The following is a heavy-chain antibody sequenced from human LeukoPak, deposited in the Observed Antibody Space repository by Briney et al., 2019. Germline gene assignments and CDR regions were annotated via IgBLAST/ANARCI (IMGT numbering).Heavy chain of an antibody. V-gene: IGHV3-21*01. CDR1: GFTFSSYS. J-gene: IGHJ6*02. D-gene: IGHD2-15*01. CDR3: ARSIVVVVAATVNYYGMDV. CDR2: ISSSSSYI. Sequence: GGSLRLSCAASGFTFSSYSMNWVRQAPGKGLERVSSISSSSSYIYYADSVKGRFTISRDNAKNSLYLQMNSLRAEDTAVYYCARSIVVVVAATVNYYGMDVWGQGTTVTVSS.